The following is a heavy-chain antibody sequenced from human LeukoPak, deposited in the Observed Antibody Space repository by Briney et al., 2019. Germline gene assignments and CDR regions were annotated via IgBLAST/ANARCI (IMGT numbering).Heavy chain of an antibody. J-gene: IGHJ5*02. Sequence: GGSLRLSCAASGFTFSSYDMYWVRQATGKGLERVSAIGTAGDTYYPGSVKGRFTISRENAKNSLYLQMNSLRAGDTAVYYCARSVGGLFDPWGQGTLVTVSS. V-gene: IGHV3-13*01. D-gene: IGHD3-10*01. CDR2: IGTAGDT. CDR3: ARSVGGLFDP. CDR1: GFTFSSYD.